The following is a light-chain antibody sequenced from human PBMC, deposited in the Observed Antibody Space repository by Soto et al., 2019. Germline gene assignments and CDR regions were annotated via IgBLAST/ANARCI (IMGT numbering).Light chain of an antibody. J-gene: IGLJ2*01. CDR3: SSFTSRTTVL. V-gene: IGLV2-14*01. CDR2: EVS. CDR1: SNDVGGYNY. Sequence: QSVLTQPASVSGSPGQSITISCTGTSNDVGGYNYVSWYQQHPGKAPKLMMYEVSNRPSGVSDRFSGSKSGNMASLIISGLLAEDEADYYCSSFTSRTTVLFGGGTKLTVL.